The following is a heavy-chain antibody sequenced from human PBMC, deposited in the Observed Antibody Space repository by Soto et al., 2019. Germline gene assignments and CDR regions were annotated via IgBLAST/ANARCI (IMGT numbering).Heavy chain of an antibody. CDR2: ISYDGSNK. D-gene: IGHD2-2*01. Sequence: SLRLSCAASGFTLSSYGMHCVRQAPGKGMELVAVISYDGSNKSYADSVKSRFTTSTDNSTNTLYPQMISLRAEDTAVYYCGKPDVVVVPAASFDYWGQGTLVTVSS. CDR1: GFTLSSYG. V-gene: IGHV3-30*18. CDR3: GKPDVVVVPAASFDY. J-gene: IGHJ4*02.